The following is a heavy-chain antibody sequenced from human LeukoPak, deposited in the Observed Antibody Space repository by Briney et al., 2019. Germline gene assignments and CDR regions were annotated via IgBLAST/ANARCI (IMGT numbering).Heavy chain of an antibody. V-gene: IGHV3-30*18. J-gene: IGHJ4*02. CDR2: LSYDASFQ. CDR1: GFTVSSNY. CDR3: AKDSTAVFSSIDY. D-gene: IGHD2/OR15-2a*01. Sequence: GGSLRLSCAASGFTVSSNYMSWVRQAPGKGLEWVALLSYDASFQYYEDSVKGRFTISRDVSKNTLYLQMNSLRPDDTALYYCAKDSTAVFSSIDYWGQGTVVTVSS.